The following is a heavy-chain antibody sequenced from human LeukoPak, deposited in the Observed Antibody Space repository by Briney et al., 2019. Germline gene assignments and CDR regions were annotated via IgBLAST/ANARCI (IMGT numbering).Heavy chain of an antibody. Sequence: GGSRRLSCAASGFTFSGSSMHWVRQASGKGREWVGRIRSKVYSYATAYTASVKGRFTISRDDSKDTAYLQMNSLKSEDTAVYYCTRWVVGTTSAFDIWGQGTMVTVSS. D-gene: IGHD1-26*01. CDR1: GFTFSGSS. J-gene: IGHJ3*02. CDR2: IRSKVYSYAT. CDR3: TRWVVGTTSAFDI. V-gene: IGHV3-73*01.